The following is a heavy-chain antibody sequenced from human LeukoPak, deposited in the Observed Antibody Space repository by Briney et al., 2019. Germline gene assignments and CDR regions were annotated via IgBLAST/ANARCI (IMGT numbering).Heavy chain of an antibody. Sequence: GGSLRLSCAASGFTFSSYAMHWVRQAPGKGLEYVSAISSNGGSTYYANSVKGRFTISRDNSKNTLYLQMGSLRAEDMAVYYCARGDYGGNLWYFDYWGQGTLVTVSS. V-gene: IGHV3-64*01. CDR2: ISSNGGST. D-gene: IGHD4-23*01. J-gene: IGHJ4*02. CDR1: GFTFSSYA. CDR3: ARGDYGGNLWYFDY.